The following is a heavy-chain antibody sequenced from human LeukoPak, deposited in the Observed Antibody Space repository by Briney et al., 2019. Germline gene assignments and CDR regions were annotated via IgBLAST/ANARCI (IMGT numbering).Heavy chain of an antibody. J-gene: IGHJ4*02. V-gene: IGHV3-7*01. D-gene: IGHD6-19*01. Sequence: PGGSLRLSCAASGFTFSNYWMHWVRQAPGKGLKWVAHIKQDGSEKNYVDSVEGRFTISRDNAKNSVYLQMNSLRAEDTAVYYCAREGAVAGTGIDYWGQGTLVTVSS. CDR1: GFTFSNYW. CDR3: AREGAVAGTGIDY. CDR2: IKQDGSEK.